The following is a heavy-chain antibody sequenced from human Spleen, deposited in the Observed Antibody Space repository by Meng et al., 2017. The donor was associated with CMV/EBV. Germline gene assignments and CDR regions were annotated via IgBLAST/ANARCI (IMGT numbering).Heavy chain of an antibody. D-gene: IGHD1-7*01. CDR1: GYTFTSYG. Sequence: ASVQVSCKASGYTFTSYGISWVRQAPGQGLEWMGWISPYNGNTQYEQKFQGRVTMTTDTSTSTAYMEVRSLTSDDTAIYYCARGSWNYDFWGRGTLVTVSS. CDR2: ISPYNGNT. CDR3: ARGSWNYDF. V-gene: IGHV1-18*01. J-gene: IGHJ4*02.